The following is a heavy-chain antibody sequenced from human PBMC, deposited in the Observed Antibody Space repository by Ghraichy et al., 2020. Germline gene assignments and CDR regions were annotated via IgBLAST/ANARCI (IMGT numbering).Heavy chain of an antibody. D-gene: IGHD3-16*02. Sequence: VKVSCKASGGTFSSYAISWVRQAPGQGLEWMGGIIPIFGTANYAQKFQGRVTITADKSTSTAYMELSSLRSEDTAVYYCAAYVWGSYPTSPYYYYGMDVWGQGTTVTVSS. CDR1: GGTFSSYA. J-gene: IGHJ6*02. V-gene: IGHV1-69*06. CDR2: IIPIFGTA. CDR3: AAYVWGSYPTSPYYYYGMDV.